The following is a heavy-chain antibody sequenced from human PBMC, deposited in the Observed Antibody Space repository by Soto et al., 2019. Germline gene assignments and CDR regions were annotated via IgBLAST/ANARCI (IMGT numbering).Heavy chain of an antibody. D-gene: IGHD5-18*01. CDR1: GGSISSGGYY. CDR3: ARDRRGYIYAEEIDY. J-gene: IGHJ4*02. V-gene: IGHV4-31*03. Sequence: QVQLQESGPGLVKPSQTLSLTCTVSGGSISSGGYYWNWIRQHPGKSLEWIGYIYYTGSTYYNPSLKSRVTISVDTSKNQFSLKLSTVTAADTAVYYCARDRRGYIYAEEIDYWGQGTLVTVS. CDR2: IYYTGST.